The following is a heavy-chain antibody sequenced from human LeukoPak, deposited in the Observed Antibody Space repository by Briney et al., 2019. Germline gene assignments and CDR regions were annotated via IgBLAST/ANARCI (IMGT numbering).Heavy chain of an antibody. CDR2: ISAYNGNT. V-gene: IGHV1-18*01. Sequence: ASVKVSCKASGYTFTSYGISWVRQAPGQGLEWMGWISAYNGNTNYAQKLQGRVTMTTDTSTSTAYMELRSLRSDDTAVYYCARGLAVTTSSTPYYYYYYYMDVWGKGTTVTISS. D-gene: IGHD4-17*01. J-gene: IGHJ6*03. CDR1: GYTFTSYG. CDR3: ARGLAVTTSSTPYYYYYYYMDV.